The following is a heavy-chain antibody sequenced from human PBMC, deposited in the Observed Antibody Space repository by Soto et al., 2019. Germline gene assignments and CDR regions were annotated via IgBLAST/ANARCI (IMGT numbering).Heavy chain of an antibody. CDR1: GYTFTSYA. J-gene: IGHJ4*02. V-gene: IGHV1-3*01. Sequence: ASVTVSCKASGYTFTSYAMHWVRQAPGQRLEWMGWINAGNGNTKYSQKFQGRFTISRDNSKNTLYLQMNSLRPEDTAIYYCANLGDSSGYLDPDSWGQGTLVTVSS. CDR2: INAGNGNT. D-gene: IGHD3-22*01. CDR3: ANLGDSSGYLDPDS.